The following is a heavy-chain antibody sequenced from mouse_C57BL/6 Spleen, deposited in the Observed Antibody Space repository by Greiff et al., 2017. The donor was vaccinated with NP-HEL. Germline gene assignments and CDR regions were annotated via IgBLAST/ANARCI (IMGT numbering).Heavy chain of an antibody. Sequence: VQLQQSGPELVKPGASVKISCKASGYAFSSSWMNWVKQRPGKGLEWIGRIYPGDGDTNYNGKFKGKATLTADKSSSTAYMQLSSLTSEDSAVYCCARDDYGDFDYWGQGTTLTVSS. CDR2: IYPGDGDT. J-gene: IGHJ2*01. D-gene: IGHD2-4*01. CDR1: GYAFSSSW. CDR3: ARDDYGDFDY. V-gene: IGHV1-82*01.